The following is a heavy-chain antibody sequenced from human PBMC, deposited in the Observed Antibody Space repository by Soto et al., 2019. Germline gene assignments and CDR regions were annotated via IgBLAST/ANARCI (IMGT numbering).Heavy chain of an antibody. CDR3: AKDLAEWRLWETYRSLFDY. V-gene: IGHV3-30*18. CDR1: GFTFSTYG. J-gene: IGHJ4*02. D-gene: IGHD3-16*02. Sequence: PGGSLRLSCAASGFTFSTYGMHWVHQAPGKGLEWVTLISYDGINKYYADSVKGRFTISRDNSKNTLYLQMNSLRAEDTAIYYCAKDLAEWRLWETYRSLFDYWGQGTLVTSPQ. CDR2: ISYDGINK.